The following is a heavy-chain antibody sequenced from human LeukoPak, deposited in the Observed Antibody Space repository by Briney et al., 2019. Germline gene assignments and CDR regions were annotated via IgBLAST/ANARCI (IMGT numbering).Heavy chain of an antibody. Sequence: GGSLRLSCAASGFTFSSYWMHWVRQAPGKGLVWVSRINSDGSSTSYADSVKGRFTISRDNAKDTLCLQMNSLRAEDTAVYYCARDPYYDFWSGPDLDYWGQGTLVTVSS. CDR3: ARDPYYDFWSGPDLDY. CDR2: INSDGSST. D-gene: IGHD3-3*01. CDR1: GFTFSSYW. V-gene: IGHV3-74*01. J-gene: IGHJ4*02.